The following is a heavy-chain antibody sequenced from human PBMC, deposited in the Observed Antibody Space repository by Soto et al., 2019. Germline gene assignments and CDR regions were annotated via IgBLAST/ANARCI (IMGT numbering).Heavy chain of an antibody. J-gene: IGHJ6*01. CDR2: IVPMLGTP. D-gene: IGHD1-26*01. Sequence: QVQLVQSGAEVKEPGSSVRVSCKASGGTFDNFIMNWVRQTPGQGLEWMGGIVPMLGTPTYAEKFKGRVTISATESSSIMYLDVTRMRPAATAIYYCARNGTYSSSLSQYSGMDVWGQGKTATFSS. CDR1: GGTFDNFI. CDR3: ARNGTYSSSLSQYSGMDV. V-gene: IGHV1-69*01.